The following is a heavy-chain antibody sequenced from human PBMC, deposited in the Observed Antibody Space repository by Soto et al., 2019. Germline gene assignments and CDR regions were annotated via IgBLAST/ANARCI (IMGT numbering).Heavy chain of an antibody. D-gene: IGHD3-10*01. CDR1: GDSVSSNSAA. CDR3: ERVSGSFSVRDAFDV. CDR2: TYYRSKWFN. J-gene: IGHJ3*01. V-gene: IGHV6-1*01. Sequence: SQTLSLTCAISGDSVSSNSAAWNWIRQSPSRGLEWLGRTYYRSKWFNDHAVSVKSRVTINPDTSKNQFSLQLNSVTPEDTAVYYCERVSGSFSVRDAFDVWGQGTLVTVSS.